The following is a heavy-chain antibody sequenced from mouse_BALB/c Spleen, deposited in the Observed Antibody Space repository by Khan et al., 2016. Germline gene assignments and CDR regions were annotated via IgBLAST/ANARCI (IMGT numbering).Heavy chain of an antibody. D-gene: IGHD2-10*02. CDR1: GYSFTGYN. Sequence: EVQLQESGPELEKPGASLKISCTASGYSFTGYNMNWVIQRNGKSIEWMGNIDPYYGSTDYHQTFKGRATLTVDKSNSTAYMQLKSLTSEDSADYYWSREEYGSYVDYWGQGTTLTVSS. V-gene: IGHV1-39*01. J-gene: IGHJ2*01. CDR2: IDPYYGST. CDR3: SREEYGSYVDY.